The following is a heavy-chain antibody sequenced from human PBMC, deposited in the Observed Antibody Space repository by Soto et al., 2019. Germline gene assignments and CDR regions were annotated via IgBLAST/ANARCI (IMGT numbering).Heavy chain of an antibody. J-gene: IGHJ6*02. D-gene: IGHD2-2*01. CDR2: IYYSGST. CDR3: ARAVYCSSTRCPFLPIGMDV. CDR1: GGSISSGDYY. V-gene: IGHV4-30-4*01. Sequence: SETLSLTCTVSGGSISSGDYYRSWIRQPPGKGLEWIGYIYYSGSTYYNPSLKSRVTISVDTSKNQFSLKLSSVTAADTAVYYCARAVYCSSTRCPFLPIGMDVWGQGTTVTVYS.